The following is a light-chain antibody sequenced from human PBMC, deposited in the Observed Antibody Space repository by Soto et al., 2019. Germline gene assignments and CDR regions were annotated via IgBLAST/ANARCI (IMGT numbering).Light chain of an antibody. V-gene: IGKV1-33*01. Sequence: IQMTQSPSSLSASVGDRVTITCQASQDISNYLNWYQQKPGKAPKLLISDASRLETGVPSRFSGRGSGTDFTLIISGLQPEDSATYFCQQSYNIPLTFGGGTKVDIK. J-gene: IGKJ4*01. CDR1: QDISNY. CDR2: DAS. CDR3: QQSYNIPLT.